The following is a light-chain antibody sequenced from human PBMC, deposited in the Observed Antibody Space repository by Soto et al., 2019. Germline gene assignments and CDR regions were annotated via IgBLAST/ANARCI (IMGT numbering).Light chain of an antibody. CDR1: QRMSGW. CDR3: QPYDSFSVT. J-gene: IGKJ1*01. Sequence: DIQMTHSPSTLSASVGATVTITCRAIQRMSGWLAWHQQKPGKAPKLLIYGVSALKRGVPPRFSGSGSGTEFTITISSLQPDDFATYYCQPYDSFSVTFGQGPKVEIK. V-gene: IGKV1-5*01. CDR2: GVS.